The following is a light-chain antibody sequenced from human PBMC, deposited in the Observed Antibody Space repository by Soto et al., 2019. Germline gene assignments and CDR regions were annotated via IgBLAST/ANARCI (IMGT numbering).Light chain of an antibody. CDR3: QQYGSSPL. CDR2: WAS. V-gene: IGKV4-1*01. CDR1: QSVLHSPNNKNY. J-gene: IGKJ3*01. Sequence: DIVMTQSPDSLAVSLGERATINCKSSQSVLHSPNNKNYLAWYQQKPGQPPKMLVYWASTRESGVPDRFSGSGSGTDFTLTISRLEPEDFAVYYCQQYGSSPLFGPGTKVDIK.